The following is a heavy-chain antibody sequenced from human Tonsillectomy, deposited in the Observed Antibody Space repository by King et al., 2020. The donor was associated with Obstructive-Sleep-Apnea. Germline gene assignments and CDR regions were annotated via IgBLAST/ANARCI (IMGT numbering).Heavy chain of an antibody. J-gene: IGHJ4*02. CDR3: ASQLRITVADLGMGY. D-gene: IGHD6-19*01. Sequence: VQLVESGTEVKKPGESLRISCKGSGYSFTSYWISWVRQLPGKGLEWMGRIDPSDSYTNYSPSFQGHVTISADKSISTAYLQWSSLKASDTAMYYCASQLRITVADLGMGYWGQGTLVTVSS. CDR1: GYSFTSYW. CDR2: IDPSDSYT. V-gene: IGHV5-10-1*03.